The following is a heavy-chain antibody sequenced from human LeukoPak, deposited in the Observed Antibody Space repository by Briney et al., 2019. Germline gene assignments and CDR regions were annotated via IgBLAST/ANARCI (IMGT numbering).Heavy chain of an antibody. CDR2: ISPSGGST. J-gene: IGHJ6*03. D-gene: IGHD6-6*01. V-gene: IGHV1-46*01. CDR3: AREYGAARRDYYYYMDV. CDR1: GYTFTSYD. Sequence: TSVKVSCKASGYTFTSYDINWVRQATGQGLEWMGIISPSGGSTSYAQKFQGRVTMTRDMSTSTVYMELSSLRSEDTAVYYCAREYGAARRDYYYYMDVWGKGTTVTVSS.